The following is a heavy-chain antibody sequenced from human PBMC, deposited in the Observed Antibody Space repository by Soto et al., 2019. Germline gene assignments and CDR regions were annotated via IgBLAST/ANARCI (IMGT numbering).Heavy chain of an antibody. Sequence: QVQLQESGPGLVKPSQTLSLTCTVSGGSISSGGYYWSWIRQHPGKGLEWIGYIYYSGSTYYNPSLKRRVTISVDTSKTQFSLKLSSVTAADTAVYYCAREVYYYGSGSYAGIDVWGQGTTVTVSS. V-gene: IGHV4-31*03. CDR1: GGSISSGGYY. J-gene: IGHJ6*02. CDR2: IYYSGST. D-gene: IGHD3-10*01. CDR3: AREVYYYGSGSYAGIDV.